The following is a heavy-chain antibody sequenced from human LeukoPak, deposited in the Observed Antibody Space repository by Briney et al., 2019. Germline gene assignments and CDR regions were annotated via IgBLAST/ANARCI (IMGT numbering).Heavy chain of an antibody. J-gene: IGHJ4*02. CDR2: ISAYNGNT. V-gene: IGHV1-18*01. D-gene: IGHD4-23*01. CDR3: ARSMRPETTVVTRPLDY. Sequence: ASVKVSCKASGYTFTSYGISWVRRAPGQGLEWMGWISAYNGNTNYAQKLQGRVTMTTDTSTSTAYMELRSLRSDDTAVYYCARSMRPETTVVTRPLDYWGQGTLVTVSS. CDR1: GYTFTSYG.